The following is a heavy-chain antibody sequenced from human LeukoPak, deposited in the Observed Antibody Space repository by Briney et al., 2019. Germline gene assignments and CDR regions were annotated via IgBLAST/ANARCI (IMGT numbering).Heavy chain of an antibody. Sequence: SETLSLTCTVSGGSISSYYWSCIRQPAGKGLEWIGRIYTSGSTNYNPSLKSRVTMSVDTSKNQFSLKLSSVTAADTAVYYCALLAGYSGGVGDFDYWGQGTLVTVSS. V-gene: IGHV4-4*07. CDR1: GGSISSYY. J-gene: IGHJ4*02. D-gene: IGHD6-19*01. CDR3: ALLAGYSGGVGDFDY. CDR2: IYTSGST.